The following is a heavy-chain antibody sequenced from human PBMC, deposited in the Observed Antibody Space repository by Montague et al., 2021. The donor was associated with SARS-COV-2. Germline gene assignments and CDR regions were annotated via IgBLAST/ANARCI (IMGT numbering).Heavy chain of an antibody. D-gene: IGHD5-12*01. CDR2: INHSGST. V-gene: IGHV4-34*01. Sequence: TLSRTCAVYGGSFSGYYWSWIRQPPGKGLEWNGEINHSGSTNYNPSLKSRVTISVDTSKNQFSLKLSSVTAADTAVYYCAREVGRGYSGYEGEYWGQGALVTVSS. J-gene: IGHJ4*02. CDR3: AREVGRGYSGYEGEY. CDR1: GGSFSGYY.